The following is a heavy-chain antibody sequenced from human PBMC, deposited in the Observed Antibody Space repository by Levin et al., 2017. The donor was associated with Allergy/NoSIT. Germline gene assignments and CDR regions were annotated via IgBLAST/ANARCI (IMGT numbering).Heavy chain of an antibody. CDR3: AREGSYDFWRGYMQYRPFDY. CDR2: ISYDGSNK. V-gene: IGHV3-30*04. J-gene: IGHJ4*02. CDR1: GFTFSSYA. D-gene: IGHD3-3*01. Sequence: GESLKISCAASGFTFSSYAMHWVRQAPGQGLEWVAVISYDGSNKYYADSVKGRFTISRDNSKNTLYLQMNSLRAEDTDVYYCAREGSYDFWRGYMQYRPFDYWGQGTLVTVSS.